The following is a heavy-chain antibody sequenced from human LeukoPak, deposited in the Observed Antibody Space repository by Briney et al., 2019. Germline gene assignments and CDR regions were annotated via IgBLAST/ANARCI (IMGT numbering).Heavy chain of an antibody. CDR3: ARERLRRWGTDY. J-gene: IGHJ4*02. CDR1: GGSFSGYY. CDR2: INHSGST. D-gene: IGHD6-25*01. V-gene: IGHV4-34*01. Sequence: SETLSLTCAVYGGSFSGYYWSWIRQPPGKGLEWIGEINHSGSTNYNPSLKSRVTISVDASKNQFSLKLSSVTAADTAVYYCARERLRRWGTDYWGQGTLVTVSS.